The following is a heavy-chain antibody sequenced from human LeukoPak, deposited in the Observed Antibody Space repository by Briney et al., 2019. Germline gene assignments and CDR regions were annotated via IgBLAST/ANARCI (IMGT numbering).Heavy chain of an antibody. D-gene: IGHD6-19*01. CDR3: AKALRSRASTAVAGG. CDR2: ISYDGSNK. CDR1: GFTFSSYG. V-gene: IGHV3-30*18. J-gene: IGHJ4*02. Sequence: GRSLRLSCAASGFTFSSYGMHWVRQAPGKGLEWVAVISYDGSNKYYADSVKGRFTISRDNSKNTLYLQMNSLRAEDTAVYYCAKALRSRASTAVAGGWGQGTLVTVSS.